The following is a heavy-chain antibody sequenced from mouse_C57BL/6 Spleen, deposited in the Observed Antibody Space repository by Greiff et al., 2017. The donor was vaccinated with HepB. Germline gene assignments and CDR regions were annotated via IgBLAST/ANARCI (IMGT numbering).Heavy chain of an antibody. CDR1: GYAFSSYW. J-gene: IGHJ2*01. Sequence: VQLQQSGAELVKPGASVKISCKASGYAFSSYWRNWVRQGPGKGLEGIGQIYPGDGDTNSNGKFKGKATLTADKSSSTAYMQLSSLTSEDSAVYFCARFYYGSLDYWGQGTTLTVSS. D-gene: IGHD1-1*01. CDR2: IYPGDGDT. CDR3: ARFYYGSLDY. V-gene: IGHV1-80*01.